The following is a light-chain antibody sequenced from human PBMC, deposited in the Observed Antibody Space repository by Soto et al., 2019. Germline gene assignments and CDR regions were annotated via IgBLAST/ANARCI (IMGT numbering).Light chain of an antibody. J-gene: IGKJ1*01. V-gene: IGKV3-15*01. CDR2: GAS. CDR3: QQYNNWPQT. CDR1: QSISSN. Sequence: EIVMTQSPAALSVSPGVKATLSCRASQSISSNLAWYQQKPGQAPRLLIYGASTRATGAPARFSGSGSGTEFTLTISSLQSEDFAVYYCQQYNNWPQTFGQGTKVEI.